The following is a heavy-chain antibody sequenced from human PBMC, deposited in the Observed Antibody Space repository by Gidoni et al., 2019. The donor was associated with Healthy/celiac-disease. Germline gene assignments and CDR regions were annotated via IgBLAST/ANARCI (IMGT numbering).Heavy chain of an antibody. V-gene: IGHV3-15*01. J-gene: IGHJ5*01. D-gene: IGHD6-19*01. CDR1: GFTLSNAW. CDR2: IKSKTDGGTI. Sequence: EVPLVESGGDLVKPGGSLRLSCSASGFTLSNAWLGWVRQAPGKGLEWVGRIKSKTDGGTIDYAAPVKGRFTLSRDDSKNTLYLQMNSLKTDDTAVYYCTTVVGIGLFGSWGQGTLVTVSS. CDR3: TTVVGIGLFGS.